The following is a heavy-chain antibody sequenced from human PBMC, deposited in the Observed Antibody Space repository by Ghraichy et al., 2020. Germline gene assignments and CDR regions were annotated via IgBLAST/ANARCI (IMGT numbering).Heavy chain of an antibody. CDR1: GFTFSSYA. Sequence: GGSLRLSCAASGFTFSSYAMSWVRQAPGNGLEWVSAISGSGGSTYYADSVKGRFTISRDTSKNTLYLQMNSLRAEDTAVYYCANLAVAGPFDYWGQGTLVTVSS. V-gene: IGHV3-23*01. CDR3: ANLAVAGPFDY. J-gene: IGHJ4*02. D-gene: IGHD6-19*01. CDR2: ISGSGGST.